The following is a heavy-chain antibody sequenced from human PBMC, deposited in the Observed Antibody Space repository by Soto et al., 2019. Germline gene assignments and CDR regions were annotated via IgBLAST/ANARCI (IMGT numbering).Heavy chain of an antibody. CDR3: ARVGYCTNGVCYRRAYYFDY. V-gene: IGHV4-61*01. D-gene: IGHD2-8*01. Sequence: PSETLSLTCTVSGGSVSSGSYYWSWIRQPPGKGLEWIGYIYYSGSTNYNPSLKSRVTISVDTSKNQFSLKLSSVTAADTAVYYCARVGYCTNGVCYRRAYYFDYWGQGTLVTVSS. CDR1: GGSVSSGSYY. CDR2: IYYSGST. J-gene: IGHJ4*02.